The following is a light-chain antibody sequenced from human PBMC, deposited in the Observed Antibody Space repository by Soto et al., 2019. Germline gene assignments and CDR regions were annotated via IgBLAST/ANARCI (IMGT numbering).Light chain of an antibody. Sequence: ENVLTQSPGTLSLSPGDRATLPCRASQSFNSNYLVWYQQKPGQAPRLLIYGASSRATGIPDRFSGSGSGTDFTLTISRLEPEDFAVYYCQQYDNSPLYTFGQGTKLEIK. CDR2: GAS. J-gene: IGKJ2*01. CDR1: QSFNSNY. CDR3: QQYDNSPLYT. V-gene: IGKV3-20*01.